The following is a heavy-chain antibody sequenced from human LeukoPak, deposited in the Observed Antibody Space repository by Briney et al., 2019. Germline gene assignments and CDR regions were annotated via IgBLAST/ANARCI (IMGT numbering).Heavy chain of an antibody. Sequence: ASVKVSCKASGYTFTGYYMHWVRQAPGQGLEWMGIINPSGGSTSYAQKFQGRVTMTRDMSTSTVYMELSSLRSEDTAVYYCAREALRYFDWLLPAGDYWGQGTLVTVSS. CDR1: GYTFTGYY. CDR2: INPSGGST. J-gene: IGHJ4*02. CDR3: AREALRYFDWLLPAGDY. D-gene: IGHD3-9*01. V-gene: IGHV1-46*01.